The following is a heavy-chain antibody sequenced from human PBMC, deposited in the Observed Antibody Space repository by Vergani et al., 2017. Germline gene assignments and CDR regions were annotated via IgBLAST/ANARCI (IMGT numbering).Heavy chain of an antibody. CDR2: ISYDGTQK. CDR3: ATKSCGTPGCQIGYFRE. V-gene: IGHV3-30*03. D-gene: IGHD2-15*01. CDR1: GFTSSYYG. Sequence: QVHLVESVGGVVQPGRSLRLSCVVSGFTSSYYGLHWVRPAPGKGLEWVAVISYDGTQKYYADSVKGRFTISRDNSKSTLYLQMNSLRTEDTAVYYCATKSCGTPGCQIGYFREWGQRSLVTVSS. J-gene: IGHJ1*01.